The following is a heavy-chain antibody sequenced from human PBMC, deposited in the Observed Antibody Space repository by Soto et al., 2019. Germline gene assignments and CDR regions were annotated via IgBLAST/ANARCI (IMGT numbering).Heavy chain of an antibody. J-gene: IGHJ4*02. Sequence: QVQLVQSGAEGKKPGASVTVSCKASGYTFTSYDINWVRQATGKGLAWMGWMNPNSGNTGYAQKFQGRVTMTRNTSISTAYMELSSLRYEDTAVYYCARGRADYFEYWGPGTLFPVSS. CDR2: MNPNSGNT. V-gene: IGHV1-8*01. CDR3: ARGRADYFEY. CDR1: GYTFTSYD.